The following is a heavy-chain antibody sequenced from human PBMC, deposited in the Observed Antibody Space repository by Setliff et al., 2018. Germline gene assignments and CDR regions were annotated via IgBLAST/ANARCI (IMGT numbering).Heavy chain of an antibody. V-gene: IGHV7-4-1*02. J-gene: IGHJ4*02. CDR1: KYIFMKYH. Sequence: ASVKVSCKASKYIFMKYHINWVRLAPGQGLEWMGRVNTKTGNPTYAQGFAGRFVFSLDTSVTTAYLQINSLRAEDTAVYYCARDFLPDYWGQGTLVTVSS. CDR3: ARDFLPDY. CDR2: VNTKTGNP.